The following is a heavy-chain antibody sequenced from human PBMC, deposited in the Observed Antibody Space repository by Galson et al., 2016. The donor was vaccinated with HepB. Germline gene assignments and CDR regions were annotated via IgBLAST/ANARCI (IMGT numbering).Heavy chain of an antibody. V-gene: IGHV4-59*01. D-gene: IGHD5-24*01. CDR2: TYNSGNT. Sequence: ETLSLTCTVFGGSISSYYWSWIRQPPGKGLEWMGYTYNSGNTNYNPSLKSRVTISVDTPKNQISLKLTSVSAADTAVYYCARDRGGYNPFDYWGQGMLVTVSS. CDR3: ARDRGGYNPFDY. J-gene: IGHJ4*02. CDR1: GGSISSYY.